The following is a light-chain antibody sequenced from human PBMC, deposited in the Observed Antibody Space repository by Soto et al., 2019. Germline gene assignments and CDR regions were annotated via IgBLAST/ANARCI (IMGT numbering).Light chain of an antibody. CDR1: QDISNF. V-gene: IGKV1-33*01. CDR3: QQYDNLPLT. J-gene: IGKJ4*01. Sequence: DIQMTQSPSSLSVSVGDRVTITCQASQDISNFLNWYQQKSGKAPKLLIYDASNLGTGVPSRFSGSGSGTDFTFTISSLQSEDIATYYCQQYDNLPLTFGGGTKVDIK. CDR2: DAS.